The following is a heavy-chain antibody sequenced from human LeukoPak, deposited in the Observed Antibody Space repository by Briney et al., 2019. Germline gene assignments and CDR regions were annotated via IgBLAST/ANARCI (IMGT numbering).Heavy chain of an antibody. CDR2: ISANNGKT. D-gene: IGHD3-22*01. V-gene: IGHV1-18*04. J-gene: IGHJ4*02. CDR3: ARSHSGSLRAPFDY. CDR1: GYTFTNYG. Sequence: ASVKVSCKASGYTFTNYGFIWVRQAPGQGLECLGWISANNGKTNYAQKVQGRVTMTTDTSTSTAYMELRSLRSDDTAVYDCARSHSGSLRAPFDYWGQGTLVTVSS.